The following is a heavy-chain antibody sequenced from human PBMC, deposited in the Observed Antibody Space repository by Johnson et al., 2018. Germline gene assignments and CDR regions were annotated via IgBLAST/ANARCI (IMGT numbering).Heavy chain of an antibody. V-gene: IGHV3-30-3*01. CDR3: ARESSSGYSDPFDI. CDR2: ISYDGSNK. CDR1: GFTFSSYA. J-gene: IGHJ3*02. D-gene: IGHD3-22*01. Sequence: QVQLQESGGGVVQPGRSLRLSCAASGFTFSSYAMHWVRQAPGKGLEWVAVISYDGSNKYYADSVKGRFTISRDNSKNTLYLQMNSLRAEDTAVYYCARESSSGYSDPFDIWGQGTMVTVSS.